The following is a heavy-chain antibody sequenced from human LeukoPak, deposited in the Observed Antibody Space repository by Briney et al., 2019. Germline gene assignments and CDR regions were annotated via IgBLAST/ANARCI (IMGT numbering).Heavy chain of an antibody. D-gene: IGHD1-26*01. J-gene: IGHJ3*02. Sequence: PGGSLRLSCAASRFTFSRYWMTWVRQAPEKGLEWVASIMLDGSEKYYVDSVKGRFTISRENANNSLYLQMNSLRPGDTGVYYCVRVASGGDLGDAFDIWGQGTKVAVSS. CDR1: RFTFSRYW. CDR2: IMLDGSEK. V-gene: IGHV3-7*01. CDR3: VRVASGGDLGDAFDI.